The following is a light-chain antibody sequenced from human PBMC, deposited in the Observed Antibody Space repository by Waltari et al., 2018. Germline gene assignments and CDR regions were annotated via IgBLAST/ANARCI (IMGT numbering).Light chain of an antibody. J-gene: IGKJ2*01. V-gene: IGKV3-11*01. Sequence: EIVLTQSPATLSLSPGERATLSCRASQSVSSYLAWYQQKPGQAPRLLIYDASNRATGSPARFSGSGSGTDFTLTISSLEPEDFAVYYCQQRSNWPPYTFGQGTKLEIK. CDR3: QQRSNWPPYT. CDR2: DAS. CDR1: QSVSSY.